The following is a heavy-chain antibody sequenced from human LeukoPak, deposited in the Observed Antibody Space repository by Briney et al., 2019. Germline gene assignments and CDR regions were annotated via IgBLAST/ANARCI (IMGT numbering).Heavy chain of an antibody. D-gene: IGHD5-24*01. CDR3: TRVGYIDEGIDY. CDR1: GITFRSYG. Sequence: KTGGSLRLSCAASGITFRSYGMHWVRQAPGKGLEWVSSISSSSSYIYYADSVKGRFTISRDNAKNSLYLQMNSLRAEDTAIYYCTRVGYIDEGIDYWGQGTLVTVSS. V-gene: IGHV3-21*01. J-gene: IGHJ4*02. CDR2: ISSSSSYI.